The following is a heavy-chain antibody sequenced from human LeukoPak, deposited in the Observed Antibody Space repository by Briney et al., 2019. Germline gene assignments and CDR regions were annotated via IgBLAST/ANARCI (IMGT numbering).Heavy chain of an antibody. D-gene: IGHD4-17*01. J-gene: IGHJ4*02. Sequence: GSLRLSCAASGFTVSSNYMSWIRQPPGKGLEWIGYIYYSGSTNYNPSLKSRVTISVDTSKNQFSLKLSSVTAADTAVYYCAREGDYDTFDYWGQGTLVTVSS. CDR2: IYYSGST. CDR3: AREGDYDTFDY. CDR1: GFTVSSNY. V-gene: IGHV4-59*02.